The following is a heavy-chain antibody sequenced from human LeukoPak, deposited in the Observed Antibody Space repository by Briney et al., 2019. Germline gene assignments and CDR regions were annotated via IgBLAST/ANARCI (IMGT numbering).Heavy chain of an antibody. J-gene: IGHJ4*02. CDR3: AKEDRQQWLVDY. Sequence: GGSLRLSCAASGFTFSSYEMNWVRQAPGKGLERVSYISGSGSTIYYADSVKGRFTVSRDNAKNSLYLQMNSLRAEDTAVYYCAKEDRQQWLVDYWGQGTLVTVSS. D-gene: IGHD6-19*01. CDR1: GFTFSSYE. CDR2: ISGSGSTI. V-gene: IGHV3-48*03.